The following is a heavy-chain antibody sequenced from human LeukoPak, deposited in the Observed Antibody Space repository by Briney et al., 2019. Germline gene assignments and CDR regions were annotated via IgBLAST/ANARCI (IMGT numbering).Heavy chain of an antibody. V-gene: IGHV4-30-2*01. Sequence: PSETLSLTCAVSGGSISSGGYSWSWIRQPPGKGLEWIGYIYHSGSTYYNPSLKSRVTISVDRSKNQFSLKLSSVTAADTAVYYCARPYYYDSRIDPWGQGTLVTVSS. CDR1: GGSISSGGYS. CDR3: ARPYYYDSRIDP. D-gene: IGHD3-22*01. CDR2: IYHSGST. J-gene: IGHJ5*02.